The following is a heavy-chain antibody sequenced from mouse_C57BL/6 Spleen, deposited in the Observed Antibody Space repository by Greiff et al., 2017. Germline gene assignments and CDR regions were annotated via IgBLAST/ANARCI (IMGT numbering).Heavy chain of an antibody. D-gene: IGHD2-2*01. Sequence: EVQRVESGGGLVKPGGSLKLSCAASGFTFSDYGLHWVRQAPEKGLAWVAYISSCSSTIYYADTVKGRFTITRDNAKNTLFLQMTSLRSEDTAVYYCAISTMVTTKAMDYWGQGTSVTVSS. CDR1: GFTFSDYG. CDR2: ISSCSSTI. J-gene: IGHJ4*01. V-gene: IGHV5-17*01. CDR3: AISTMVTTKAMDY.